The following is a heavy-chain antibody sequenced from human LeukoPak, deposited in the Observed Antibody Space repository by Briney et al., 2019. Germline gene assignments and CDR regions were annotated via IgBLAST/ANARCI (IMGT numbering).Heavy chain of an antibody. CDR2: ISSSSSYI. CDR3: ARRASRFARSYNMDV. J-gene: IGHJ6*03. V-gene: IGHV3-21*01. Sequence: GGSLRLSCAASGFTFSSYSMNWVRQAPGKGLEWVSSISSSSSYIYYADSVKGRFTISRDNAKNSLYLQMNSLRAEDTAVYYCARRASRFARSYNMDVWGKGTTVTVSS. CDR1: GFTFSSYS. D-gene: IGHD3-16*01.